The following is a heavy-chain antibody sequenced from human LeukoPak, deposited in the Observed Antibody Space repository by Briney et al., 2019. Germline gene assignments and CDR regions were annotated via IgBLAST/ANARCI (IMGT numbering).Heavy chain of an antibody. CDR2: IIPIFGTA. V-gene: IGHV1-69*13. CDR1: GGTFSSYA. CDR3: ARASDYDFWSGYFDY. J-gene: IGHJ4*02. D-gene: IGHD3-3*01. Sequence: ASVKVSCKASGGTFSSYAISWVRQAPGQGLEWMAGIIPIFGTANYAQRFQGRVAITADESTSTAYMELSSLGSEDTAVYYCARASDYDFWSGYFDYWGQGTLVTVSS.